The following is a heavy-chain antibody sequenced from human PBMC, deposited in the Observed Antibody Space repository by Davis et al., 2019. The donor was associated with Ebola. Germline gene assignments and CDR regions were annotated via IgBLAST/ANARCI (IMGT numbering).Heavy chain of an antibody. Sequence: AASVKVSCKASGYTFTSYAMHWVRQAPGQRLQWMGWINAGNGNTKYSQKFQGRVTITRDTSASTAYMELSSLRSEDTAVYYCARGDLVVGDGMDVWGKGTTVTVSS. J-gene: IGHJ6*04. V-gene: IGHV1-3*01. CDR3: ARGDLVVGDGMDV. CDR2: INAGNGNT. D-gene: IGHD2-2*01. CDR1: GYTFTSYA.